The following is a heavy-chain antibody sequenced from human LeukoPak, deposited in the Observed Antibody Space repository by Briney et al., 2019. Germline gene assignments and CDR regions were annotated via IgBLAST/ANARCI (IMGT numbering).Heavy chain of an antibody. Sequence: GGSLRLSCAVSGFTFSDHYMDWVRQAPGKGLEWVACSRNKDHRHRTEYATSVKARFILSRDDSRNSLALQMNSLNSDDTALYYCVRGYRGFDHWGQGTMVTVSS. J-gene: IGHJ4*02. CDR3: VRGYRGFDH. CDR2: SRNKDHRHRT. D-gene: IGHD3-10*01. V-gene: IGHV3-72*01. CDR1: GFTFSDHY.